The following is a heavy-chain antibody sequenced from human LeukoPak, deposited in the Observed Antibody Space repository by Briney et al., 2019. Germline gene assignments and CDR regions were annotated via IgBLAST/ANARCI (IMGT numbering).Heavy chain of an antibody. D-gene: IGHD6-6*01. J-gene: IGHJ5*02. CDR2: IGPSDSYT. Sequence: GESLQISCKGSGYSFTSYWISWVRQMPGKGLEWMGRIGPSDSYTNYSPSFQGHVTISADKSISTAYLQWSSLKASDTAMYYCARRVSSSGWFDHWGQGTLVTVSS. V-gene: IGHV5-10-1*01. CDR1: GYSFTSYW. CDR3: ARRVSSSGWFDH.